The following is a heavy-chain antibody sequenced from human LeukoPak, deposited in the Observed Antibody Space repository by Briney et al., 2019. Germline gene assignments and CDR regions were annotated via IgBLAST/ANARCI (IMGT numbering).Heavy chain of an antibody. J-gene: IGHJ4*02. CDR1: GFTFDDYG. CDR2: INWNGGST. Sequence: PGGSLRLSCAASGFTFDDYGMSWVRQAPGKGLEWVSGINWNGGSTGYADSVKGRFTISRDNAKNSLYLQMNSLRAEDTTLYHCAREGGGSSGHVPFDYWGQGTLVTVSS. D-gene: IGHD6-19*01. V-gene: IGHV3-20*01. CDR3: AREGGGSSGHVPFDY.